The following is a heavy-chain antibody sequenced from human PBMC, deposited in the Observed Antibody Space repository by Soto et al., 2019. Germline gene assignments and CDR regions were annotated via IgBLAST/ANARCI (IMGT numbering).Heavy chain of an antibody. CDR3: ATDRVAGNWFDP. CDR2: IRSKTDGGTA. V-gene: IGHV3-15*07. CDR1: GFTFSNAW. D-gene: IGHD6-19*01. J-gene: IGHJ5*02. Sequence: EVQLVESGGGLVKPGGSLRLSCAASGFTFSNAWMNWVRQAPGKGLEWVGRIRSKTDGGTADYAAPVKGRFTISRDDSKNTLHLQMYSLKTEDTAVYYCATDRVAGNWFDPWCQGTLVTVSS.